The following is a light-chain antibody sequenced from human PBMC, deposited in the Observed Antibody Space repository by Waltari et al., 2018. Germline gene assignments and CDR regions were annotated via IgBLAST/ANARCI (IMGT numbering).Light chain of an antibody. CDR2: GAS. J-gene: IGKJ1*01. CDR3: QHYVSLPAT. CDR1: QSVSRS. Sequence: EIVLTQSPGTLSLSPGERATLSCRARQSVSRSLAWYQQKPGQAPRLLIYGASNRATGIPDRFSGSGSGTDFSLTISRLEPEDFAVYYCQHYVSLPATFGQGTKVEIK. V-gene: IGKV3-20*01.